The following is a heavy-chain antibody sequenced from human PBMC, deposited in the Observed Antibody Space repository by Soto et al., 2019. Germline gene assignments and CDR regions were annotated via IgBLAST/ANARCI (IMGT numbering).Heavy chain of an antibody. Sequence: ASVNVSCKASGYTFTSYAMHWVRQAPGQRLEWMGWINAGNGNTKYSQKFQGRVTTTRDTSASTAYMELSSLRSEDTAVYYCARDKITGIIDYWGQGTLVTVSS. J-gene: IGHJ4*02. CDR1: GYTFTSYA. D-gene: IGHD1-20*01. CDR2: INAGNGNT. V-gene: IGHV1-3*01. CDR3: ARDKITGIIDY.